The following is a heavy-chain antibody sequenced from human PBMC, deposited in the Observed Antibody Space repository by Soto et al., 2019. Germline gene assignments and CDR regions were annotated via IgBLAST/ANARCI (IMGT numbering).Heavy chain of an antibody. J-gene: IGHJ6*02. CDR3: ARDDHIVVVPTSLGAMDV. V-gene: IGHV4-4*02. D-gene: IGHD2-2*01. Sequence: QVQLQESGPGLVKPSETLSLTCAVYGCSISSNKWWSWVRQPPGKGLEWIGEIYHSGSTNYNPSLKSRVTISLDKSKNQFSLKLTSVTAADSAVYYCARDDHIVVVPTSLGAMDVWGQGTTVTFSS. CDR2: IYHSGST. CDR1: GCSISSNKW.